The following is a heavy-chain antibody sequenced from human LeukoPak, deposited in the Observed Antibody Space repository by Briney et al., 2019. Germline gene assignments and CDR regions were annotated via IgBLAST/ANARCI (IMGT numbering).Heavy chain of an antibody. J-gene: IGHJ6*02. CDR1: GGSISSYY. CDR3: ARDTLSDYYGMDV. CDR2: IYYSGST. V-gene: IGHV4-59*01. Sequence: PSETLSLTCTVSGGSISSYYWSWIRQPPGKGLEWIGYIYYSGSTNYNPSLKSRVTISVDTSKNQFSLKLSSVTAADTAVYYCARDTLSDYYGMDVWGQGTTVTVSS. D-gene: IGHD3-16*02.